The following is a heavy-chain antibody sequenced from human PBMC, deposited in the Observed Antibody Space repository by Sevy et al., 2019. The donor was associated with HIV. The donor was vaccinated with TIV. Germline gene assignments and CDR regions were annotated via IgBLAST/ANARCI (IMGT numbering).Heavy chain of an antibody. J-gene: IGHJ4*02. Sequence: GGSLRLSCAASGLTFSSYAMHWVRQAPGKGLEWVAVISYDGSNKYYADSVKGRFTISRDNSKNTLDLEMNSLRTEDTAVYYCARDQGAVVIVAATLFEYWGQGTLVTVSS. V-gene: IGHV3-30*04. CDR3: ARDQGAVVIVAATLFEY. D-gene: IGHD2-15*01. CDR1: GLTFSSYA. CDR2: ISYDGSNK.